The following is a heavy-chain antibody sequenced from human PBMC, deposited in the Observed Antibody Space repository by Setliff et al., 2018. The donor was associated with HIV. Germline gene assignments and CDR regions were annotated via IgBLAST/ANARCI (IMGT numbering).Heavy chain of an antibody. CDR1: GDSVSSPSYY. V-gene: IGHV4-61*01. CDR2: IYSTGST. D-gene: IGHD4-17*01. CDR3: AKGAGFYGDYTFDY. Sequence: SETLSLTCTVSGDSVSSPSYYWSWIRQSPGRELEWIGYIYSTGSTNYNPSLQSRVSISMHASKNKFSLKVTSVTSADTAVYYCAKGAGFYGDYTFDYWGQGNLVTVSS. J-gene: IGHJ4*02.